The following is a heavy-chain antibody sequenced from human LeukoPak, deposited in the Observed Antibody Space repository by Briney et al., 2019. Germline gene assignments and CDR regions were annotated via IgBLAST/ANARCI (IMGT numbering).Heavy chain of an antibody. CDR3: TTATYDILTGRDDAFDI. CDR1: GFTFSNAW. Sequence: GGSLRLSCAASGFTFSNAWMSWVRQAPGKGLEWVGRIKSKTDGGTTDYAAPVKGRFTIATDDSKNTLYLQMNSMKTEDTAVYYCTTATYDILTGRDDAFDIWGQGTMVTVSS. CDR2: IKSKTDGGTT. D-gene: IGHD3-9*01. J-gene: IGHJ3*02. V-gene: IGHV3-15*01.